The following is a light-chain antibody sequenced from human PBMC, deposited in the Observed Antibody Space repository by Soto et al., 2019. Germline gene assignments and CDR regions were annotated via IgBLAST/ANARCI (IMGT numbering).Light chain of an antibody. CDR3: QHYNSYPEP. CDR2: KAS. Sequence: HMTLSPGALSASVGDGVTITCRASQTISSWLAWYQQKPGKAPKLLIYKASTLKSGVPSRFSGSGSGTEFTLTISSLQPDDFATYYCQHYNSYPEPVGQGTKVDI. V-gene: IGKV1-5*03. CDR1: QTISSW. J-gene: IGKJ1*01.